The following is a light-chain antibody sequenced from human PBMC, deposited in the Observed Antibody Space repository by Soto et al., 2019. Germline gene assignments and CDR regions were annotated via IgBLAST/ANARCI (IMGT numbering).Light chain of an antibody. CDR2: GAS. V-gene: IGKV3-20*01. J-gene: IGKJ1*01. CDR1: QTIRSNY. CDR3: QQYNNWPPDRT. Sequence: ETVLTQSPGTLSLSPGERATLSCRASQTIRSNYLAWYRQTPGQAPRLLIYGASNRATGIADRFSGSGSGTDFTLIISRLEPEDFALYYCQQYNNWPPDRTFGQGTKVEIK.